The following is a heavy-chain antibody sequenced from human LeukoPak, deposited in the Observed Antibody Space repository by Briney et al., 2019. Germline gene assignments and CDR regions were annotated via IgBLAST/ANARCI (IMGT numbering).Heavy chain of an antibody. V-gene: IGHV4-34*01. J-gene: IGHJ4*02. CDR3: ARGYYDSSGYYINTSFDY. Sequence: PSETLSLTCAVYGGSFSGYYWSWIRQPPGKGLEWIGEMNHSGSTNYNPSLKSRVTISVDTSKNQFSLKLSSVTAADTAVYYCARGYYDSSGYYINTSFDYWGQGTLVTVSS. CDR2: MNHSGST. CDR1: GGSFSGYY. D-gene: IGHD3-22*01.